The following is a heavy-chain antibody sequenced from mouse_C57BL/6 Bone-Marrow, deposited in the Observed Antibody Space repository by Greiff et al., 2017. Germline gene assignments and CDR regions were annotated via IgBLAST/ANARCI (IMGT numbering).Heavy chain of an antibody. J-gene: IGHJ3*01. CDR1: GYTFTDYY. CDR2: INPNNGGT. Sequence: VQLQQSGPELVKPGASVKISCKASGYTFTDYYMNWVKQSPGKSLEWIGAINPNNGGTSYNQKFKGKATLTVDKSSSTAYMELRSLTSEDSAVYDWAGSYSNFYWGQGTLVTVSA. D-gene: IGHD2-5*01. V-gene: IGHV1-26*01. CDR3: AGSYSNFY.